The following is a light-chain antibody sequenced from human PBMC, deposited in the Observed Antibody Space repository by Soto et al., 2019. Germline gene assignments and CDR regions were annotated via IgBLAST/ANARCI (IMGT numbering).Light chain of an antibody. CDR2: WAS. CDR3: QQYYSTIFT. V-gene: IGKV4-1*01. J-gene: IGKJ3*01. Sequence: DIVMTQSPDSLAVSLGERATINCKSSQSVLYSSNNKNYLAWYQQKPGQPPKLLIYWASTRESGVPDRISGSGSGTDFTLTISSLQAEDVAVYYCQQYYSTIFTLGPGTKVDIK. CDR1: QSVLYSSNNKNY.